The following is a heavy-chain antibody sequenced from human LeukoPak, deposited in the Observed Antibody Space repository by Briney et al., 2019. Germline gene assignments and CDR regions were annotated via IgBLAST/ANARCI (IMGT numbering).Heavy chain of an antibody. Sequence: GGSLRLSCAASGFTFSNAWMSWVRQAPGKGLEWVGRIKSKTDGGTTDYAAPVKGRFTISRDDSKNTLYLQMNSLKTEDTAVYYCTIRPRLGVVKRGVDYWGQGTLVTVSS. CDR1: GFTFSNAW. J-gene: IGHJ4*02. D-gene: IGHD3-3*01. CDR3: TIRPRLGVVKRGVDY. V-gene: IGHV3-15*01. CDR2: IKSKTDGGTT.